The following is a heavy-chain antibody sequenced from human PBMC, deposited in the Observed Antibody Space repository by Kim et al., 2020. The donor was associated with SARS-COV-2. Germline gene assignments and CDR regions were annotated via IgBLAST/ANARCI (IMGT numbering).Heavy chain of an antibody. J-gene: IGHJ4*02. Sequence: SVKVSCKASAGTFRRYAISWLRQTPGQVLEWIWVSMGLSDPARRAQKFQGRVTITEDEATITAYMELTSLTYDDTVFYYCSTDRSGVFEEWGQGTLVTVSA. V-gene: IGHV1-69*13. CDR3: STDRSGVFEE. D-gene: IGHD3-3*01. CDR1: AGTFRRYA. CDR2: SMGLSDPA.